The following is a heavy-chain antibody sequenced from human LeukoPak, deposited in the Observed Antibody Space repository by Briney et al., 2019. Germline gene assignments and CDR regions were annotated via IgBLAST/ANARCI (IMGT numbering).Heavy chain of an antibody. J-gene: IGHJ4*02. Sequence: SETLSLTCAVYGGSFSGYYWSWIRQPPGKGLEWIGETNHSGSTYYNPSLKSRVTISVDSSKNQFSLKLTSVTAADTAGYYCATLGEYYDSSGYYYNWGQGTLVTVSS. D-gene: IGHD3-22*01. CDR3: ATLGEYYDSSGYYYN. CDR1: GGSFSGYY. V-gene: IGHV4-34*01. CDR2: TNHSGST.